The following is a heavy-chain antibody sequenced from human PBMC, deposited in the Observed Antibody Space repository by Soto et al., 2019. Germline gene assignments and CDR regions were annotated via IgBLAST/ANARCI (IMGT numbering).Heavy chain of an antibody. V-gene: IGHV5-10-1*03. Sequence: EVQLVQSGAEVKKPGESLRISCKGSGYSFTNNWISWVRQMPGKGLEWMGRIDPRDSYTNYSPSFQGHVTISVDKSDNTSYLKWCSLKATDTAMYFCARSYCLPNSGYNGYFDYWGRGTRVTISS. CDR3: ARSYCLPNSGYNGYFDY. CDR1: GYSFTNNW. D-gene: IGHD5-12*01. CDR2: IDPRDSYT. J-gene: IGHJ4*01.